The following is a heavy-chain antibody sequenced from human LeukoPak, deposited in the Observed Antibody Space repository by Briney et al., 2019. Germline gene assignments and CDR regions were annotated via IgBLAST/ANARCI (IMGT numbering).Heavy chain of an antibody. Sequence: SETLSLTCTVSGGSISSYDWSWVRQPAGKGLEWIGRIYTSGSTNYNPSLRSRVTMSVDTSKTQFSLKLSSVTAADTAVYYCASSDIRGYSGYERNHYWGQGPLVTVSS. J-gene: IGHJ4*02. CDR1: GGSISSYD. D-gene: IGHD5-12*01. V-gene: IGHV4-4*07. CDR2: IYTSGST. CDR3: ASSDIRGYSGYERNHY.